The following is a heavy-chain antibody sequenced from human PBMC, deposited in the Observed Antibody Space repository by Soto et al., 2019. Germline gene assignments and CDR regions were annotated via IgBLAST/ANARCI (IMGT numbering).Heavy chain of an antibody. J-gene: IGHJ6*02. CDR1: GGSFSGYY. CDR2: INYSGST. V-gene: IGHV4-34*01. CDR3: ARRNYFYALDV. Sequence: SETLSLTCAVAGGSFSGYYWGWVRQPPGKGLEWVGEINYSGSTNYNPSLKRRVTISVDTSKNQVSLKVTSVTAADTAMYYCARRNYFYALDVWGQGTTVTVSS.